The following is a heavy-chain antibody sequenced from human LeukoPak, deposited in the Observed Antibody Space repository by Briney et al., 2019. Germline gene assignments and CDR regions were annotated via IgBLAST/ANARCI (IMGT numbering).Heavy chain of an antibody. CDR2: IYYTGST. Sequence: SETLSLTCTVSGGSLSSYYWSWIRQPPGKGLEWIGYIYYTGSTNYNPSLKSRVTISLDTSKNQFSLSLSSVTAADTAVYYCARLKVGSGGYYFPDFWGQGTLVTVSS. J-gene: IGHJ4*02. D-gene: IGHD1-26*01. V-gene: IGHV4-59*08. CDR1: GGSLSSYY. CDR3: ARLKVGSGGYYFPDF.